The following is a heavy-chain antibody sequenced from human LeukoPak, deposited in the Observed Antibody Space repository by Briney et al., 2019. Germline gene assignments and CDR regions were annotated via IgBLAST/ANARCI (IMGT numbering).Heavy chain of an antibody. CDR1: GGSISSYY. Sequence: SETLSLTCTVSGGSISSYYWSWIRQPAGKGLEWIGRIYTSGSTNYNPSLKSRVTMSVDTSKNQFSLKLSSVTAADTAVYYCARDQPFYYIELLWSWFDPWGQGTLVTVSS. J-gene: IGHJ5*02. D-gene: IGHD3-10*01. CDR3: ARDQPFYYIELLWSWFDP. V-gene: IGHV4-4*07. CDR2: IYTSGST.